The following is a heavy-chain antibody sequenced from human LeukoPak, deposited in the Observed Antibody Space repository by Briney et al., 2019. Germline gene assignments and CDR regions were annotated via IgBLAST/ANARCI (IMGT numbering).Heavy chain of an antibody. Sequence: GGSLRLSCAASGFTFSSYAMHWVCQAPGKGLEWVAVISYDGSNKYYADSVKGRFTISRDNSKNTLYLQMNSLRAEDTAVYYCARGDCSSTSCYVLNYWGQGTLVTVSS. CDR3: ARGDCSSTSCYVLNY. D-gene: IGHD2-2*01. V-gene: IGHV3-30-3*01. CDR2: ISYDGSNK. J-gene: IGHJ4*02. CDR1: GFTFSSYA.